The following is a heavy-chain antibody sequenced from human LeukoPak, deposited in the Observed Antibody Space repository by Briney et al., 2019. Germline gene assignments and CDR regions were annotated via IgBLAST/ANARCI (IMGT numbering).Heavy chain of an antibody. J-gene: IGHJ4*02. Sequence: PGGSLRLSCAASGFTFSSYAMSWVRQAPGKGLEWVSAISGSGGSTYYADSVKGRFTISRDNSKNTLYLQMNSLRAEDTAVYYCAKDKGRAYYYGSGSLGAFDYWGQGTLVTVSS. CDR3: AKDKGRAYYYGSGSLGAFDY. CDR1: GFTFSSYA. V-gene: IGHV3-23*01. D-gene: IGHD3-10*01. CDR2: ISGSGGST.